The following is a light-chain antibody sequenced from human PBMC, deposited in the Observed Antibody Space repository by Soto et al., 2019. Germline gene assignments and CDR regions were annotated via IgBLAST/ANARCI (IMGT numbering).Light chain of an antibody. CDR3: QQRSNWPT. CDR1: QSVSNNY. CDR2: DAS. J-gene: IGKJ5*01. V-gene: IGKV3-11*01. Sequence: EIVLTQSPGTLSLSPWERATLSCRASQSVSNNYLAWYQQKPGQAPRLLIYDASNRATGIPARFSGSGSGTDFTLTISSLEPEDFAVYYCQQRSNWPTFGQGTRLEI.